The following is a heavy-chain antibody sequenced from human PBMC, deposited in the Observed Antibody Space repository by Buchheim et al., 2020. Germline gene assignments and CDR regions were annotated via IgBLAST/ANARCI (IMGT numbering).Heavy chain of an antibody. Sequence: QVQLVESGGGVVQPGRSLRLSCAASGFTFSSYGMHWVRQAPGKGLEWVAVISYDGSNKYYADSVKGRFTISRDNSKNTLYLQMNSLRAEDTAVYYCAKDGWGDGSGSYLPTPGIDYWGQGTL. V-gene: IGHV3-30*18. D-gene: IGHD3-10*01. CDR2: ISYDGSNK. CDR1: GFTFSSYG. J-gene: IGHJ4*02. CDR3: AKDGWGDGSGSYLPTPGIDY.